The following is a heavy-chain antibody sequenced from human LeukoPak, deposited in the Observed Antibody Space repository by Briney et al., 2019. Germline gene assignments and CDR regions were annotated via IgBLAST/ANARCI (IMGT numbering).Heavy chain of an antibody. Sequence: GGSLRLSCSASGFTFSSYWMSWVRQAPGKGLEWVANIKQDGSEKYYVDSVKGRFTISRDNAKNSLYLQMNSLRAEDTAVYYCAKEAGQDYGALDAFDVWGQGTMVTVSS. CDR2: IKQDGSEK. V-gene: IGHV3-7*01. D-gene: IGHD4-17*01. CDR1: GFTFSSYW. CDR3: AKEAGQDYGALDAFDV. J-gene: IGHJ3*01.